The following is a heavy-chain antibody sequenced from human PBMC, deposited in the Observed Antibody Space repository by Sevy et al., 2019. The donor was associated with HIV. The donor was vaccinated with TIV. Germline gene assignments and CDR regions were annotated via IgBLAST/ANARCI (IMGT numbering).Heavy chain of an antibody. V-gene: IGHV4-34*01. CDR2: INHSGCT. Sequence: SETLSLTCAVYGGSFSGYYWSWIRQPPGKGLEWIGEINHSGCTNYNPSLKSRVTISVDTSKNQFSLKLSSVTAADTAVYYCARGRYYGSGSIAVWGQGTTVTVSS. CDR1: GGSFSGYY. CDR3: ARGRYYGSGSIAV. J-gene: IGHJ6*02. D-gene: IGHD3-10*01.